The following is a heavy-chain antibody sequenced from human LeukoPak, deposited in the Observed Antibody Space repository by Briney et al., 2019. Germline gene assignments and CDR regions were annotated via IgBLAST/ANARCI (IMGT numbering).Heavy chain of an antibody. CDR3: ARNGRSWYYYGSGTPFDI. J-gene: IGHJ3*02. CDR1: GGSISSSSYY. V-gene: IGHV4-39*07. Sequence: PSETLSLTCTVSGGSISSSSYYWGWIRQPPGKGREWIVSIYYSGSTYYNPSLMSRVTISVDTSKNQFSLKLSSVTAADTAVYYCARNGRSWYYYGSGTPFDIWGQGTMVTVSS. CDR2: IYYSGST. D-gene: IGHD3-10*01.